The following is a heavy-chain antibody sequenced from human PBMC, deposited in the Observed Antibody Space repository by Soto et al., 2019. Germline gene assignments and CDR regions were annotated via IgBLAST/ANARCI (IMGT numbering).Heavy chain of an antibody. Sequence: EVQLVESGGGLVQPGGSLRLSCAASGFTFSSYWMHWVRQAPGKGLMWVSRIKTDGTDTHYADSVKGRFTISRDNAKNTLYLRMNSLRGEDTAVYYCARPRTSDWAYDIWGQGTMVIVSS. CDR3: ARPRTSDWAYDI. D-gene: IGHD3-9*01. V-gene: IGHV3-74*01. CDR1: GFTFSSYW. CDR2: IKTDGTDT. J-gene: IGHJ3*02.